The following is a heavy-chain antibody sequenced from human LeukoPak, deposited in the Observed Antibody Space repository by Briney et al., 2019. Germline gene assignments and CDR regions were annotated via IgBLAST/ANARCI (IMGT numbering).Heavy chain of an antibody. CDR1: GFTFNNAW. J-gene: IGHJ4*02. Sequence: GGSLRLSCAASGFTFNNAWMSWVRQAPGKGLEWVGRIKSNTDGGTTDFAARVKGRFSISRDDSRNTLYLQMNSLKSEDTAVYYCTTVPSGVTKGTTKSFYRGQGILVSVSS. D-gene: IGHD1-1*01. CDR3: TTVPSGVTKGTTKSFY. V-gene: IGHV3-15*01. CDR2: IKSNTDGGTT.